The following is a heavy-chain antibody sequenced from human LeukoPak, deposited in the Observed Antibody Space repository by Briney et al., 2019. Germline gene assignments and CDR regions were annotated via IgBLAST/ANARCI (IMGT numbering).Heavy chain of an antibody. V-gene: IGHV1-2*06. Sequence: VSVKVSCKASGYTFTGYYMHWVRQAPGQGLEWMGRINPNSGGTNYAQKFQGRVTMTRDTSISTAYMELSRLRSDDTAVYYCARDRLPNYYDSSGHFDIWGQGTMVTVSS. CDR1: GYTFTGYY. CDR2: INPNSGGT. D-gene: IGHD3-22*01. J-gene: IGHJ3*02. CDR3: ARDRLPNYYDSSGHFDI.